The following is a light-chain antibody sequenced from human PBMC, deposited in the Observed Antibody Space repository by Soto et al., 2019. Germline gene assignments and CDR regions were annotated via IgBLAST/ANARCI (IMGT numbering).Light chain of an antibody. V-gene: IGLV2-14*03. CDR2: DVS. Sequence: QSALTQPASVSGSPGQSITISCTGTSSDIGAYNLVSWYQQHPGKAPKLLIYDVSFRRSGISDRFSGSKSGGTASLTISGLLSEDEADYYCISYAGSSAVLFGGVTKLTVL. CDR3: ISYAGSSAVL. CDR1: SSDIGAYNL. J-gene: IGLJ2*01.